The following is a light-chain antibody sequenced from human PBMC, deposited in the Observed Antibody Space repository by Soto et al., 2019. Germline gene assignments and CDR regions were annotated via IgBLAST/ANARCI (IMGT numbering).Light chain of an antibody. Sequence: QSVLTQPAPVSGSPGQSITISCAPSSSHIGSSNLLSWYQHHSGKAPKLIIYDGTKRPSGVSNRFSGSKSGKTASLTISGLQAEDEGNYYCCSYAGSSPLYVFGTGTKVTVL. CDR3: CSYAGSSPLYV. V-gene: IGLV2-23*01. CDR1: SSHIGSSNL. CDR2: DGT. J-gene: IGLJ1*01.